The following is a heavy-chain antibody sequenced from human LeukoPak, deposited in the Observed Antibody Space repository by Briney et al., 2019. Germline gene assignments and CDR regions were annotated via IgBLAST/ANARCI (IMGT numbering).Heavy chain of an antibody. V-gene: IGHV4-59*08. CDR1: GGSISSYY. D-gene: IGHD4-17*01. J-gene: IGHJ4*02. CDR2: IYYSGST. CDR3: ARGDYGEGQLDY. Sequence: SETLSLTCTVSGGSISSYYWSWIRQPPGKGLEWIGYIYYSGSTNYNPSLKSRVTISVDTSKNQFSLKLSSVTAADTAVYYCARGDYGEGQLDYWGQGTLVTVSS.